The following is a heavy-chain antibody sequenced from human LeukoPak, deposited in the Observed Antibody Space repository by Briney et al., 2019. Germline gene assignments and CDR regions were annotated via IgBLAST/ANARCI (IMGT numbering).Heavy chain of an antibody. D-gene: IGHD5-12*01. V-gene: IGHV4-31*03. Sequence: SQTLSLTCTVSGGSISSGGYYWSWIRQHPGKGLEWIGYIYYSGSTYYNPSLKSRVTISVDTSKNQFSLKLSSVTAADTAVYYCARDPSNSGYDYLYYFDYWGQGTLVTVSS. J-gene: IGHJ4*02. CDR1: GGSISSGGYY. CDR3: ARDPSNSGYDYLYYFDY. CDR2: IYYSGST.